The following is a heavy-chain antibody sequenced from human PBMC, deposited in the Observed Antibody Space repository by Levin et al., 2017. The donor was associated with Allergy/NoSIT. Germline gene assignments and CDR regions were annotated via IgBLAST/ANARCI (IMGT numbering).Heavy chain of an antibody. CDR1: GFTFSSYA. CDR2: FSSTGGST. J-gene: IGHJ4*02. D-gene: IGHD1/OR15-1a*01. Sequence: PGGSLRLSCAASGFTFSSYAMSWVRQAPGKGLEWVSGFSSTGGSTYYADSVKGRFTISRDNSKSTLYLPMNSLRVEDTAVYSCARRLSGTYPGGTHPFDYWGQGTLVTVSS. CDR3: ARRLSGTYPGGTHPFDY. V-gene: IGHV3-23*01.